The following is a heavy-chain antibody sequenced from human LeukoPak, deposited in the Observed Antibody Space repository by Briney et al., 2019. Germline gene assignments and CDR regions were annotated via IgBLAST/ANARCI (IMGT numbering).Heavy chain of an antibody. V-gene: IGHV3-20*04. CDR1: GFTFEDYD. D-gene: IGHD3-22*01. CDR3: ARDLPQIEY. J-gene: IGHJ4*02. Sequence: GSLRLSCAASGFTFEDYDMSWVRQAPGKGLEWVSSINWNGDSIGYVDSVKGRFTISRDNAKDSLYLQMNNLRAEDTALYYCARDLPQIEYWGQGTLVTVSS. CDR2: INWNGDSI.